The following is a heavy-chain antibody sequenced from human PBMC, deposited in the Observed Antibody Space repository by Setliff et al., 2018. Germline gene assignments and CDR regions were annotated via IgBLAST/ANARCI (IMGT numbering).Heavy chain of an antibody. D-gene: IGHD6-13*01. Sequence: ASVKVSCKASGYTFTSYYMHWVRQAPGQGLEWMGIINPSGGSTSYAQKFQGRVTMTRDASTSTVYMELSSLRSEDTAVYYCARRSSSGHGFDYWGQGTQVTVSS. J-gene: IGHJ4*02. V-gene: IGHV1-46*01. CDR2: INPSGGST. CDR1: GYTFTSYY. CDR3: ARRSSSGHGFDY.